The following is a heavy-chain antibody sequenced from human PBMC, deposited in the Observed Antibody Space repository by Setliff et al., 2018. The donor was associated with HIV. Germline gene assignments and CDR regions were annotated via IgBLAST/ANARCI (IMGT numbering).Heavy chain of an antibody. CDR2: ISAYNGNT. Sequence: ASVKVSCKASGYTFTSYGISWVRQAPGQGLEWMGWISAYNGNTNYAQKLQGRVTMTTDTSTSTAYMELRSLRSDDTAVYYCAGNTYYYDSSGSGGYYFDYWGQGTLVTVSS. D-gene: IGHD3-22*01. CDR3: AGNTYYYDSSGSGGYYFDY. V-gene: IGHV1-18*01. J-gene: IGHJ4*02. CDR1: GYTFTSYG.